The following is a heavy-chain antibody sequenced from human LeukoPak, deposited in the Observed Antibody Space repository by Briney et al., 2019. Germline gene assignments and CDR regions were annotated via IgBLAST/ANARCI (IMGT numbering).Heavy chain of an antibody. J-gene: IGHJ6*02. CDR2: FDPEDGET. CDR3: AKDRLAVEYYYYYGLDV. CDR1: GYTLTELS. Sequence: ASVKVSCKVSGYTLTELSMHWVRQAPGKGLEWMGGFDPEDGETIYAQKFQGRVTMTEDTSTDTAYMELSSLRSEDTAVYYCAKDRLAVEYYYYYGLDVWGQGTTVTVSS. D-gene: IGHD6-19*01. V-gene: IGHV1-24*01.